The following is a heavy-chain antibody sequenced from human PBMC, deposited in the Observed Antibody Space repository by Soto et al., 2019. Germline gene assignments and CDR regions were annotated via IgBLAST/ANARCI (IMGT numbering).Heavy chain of an antibody. CDR1: GYTFKKYV. CDR3: ARVRGSWPDAFDI. J-gene: IGHJ3*02. V-gene: IGHV1-18*01. CDR2: ISAYNGNT. Sequence: GAPGKVSSKAFGYTFKKYVMHWVLQAPGQRLEWMGWISAYNGNTNYAQKLQGRVTMTIDTSTSTAYMELRSLRSDDTAVYYCARVRGSWPDAFDIWGQGTMVTVSS. D-gene: IGHD6-13*01.